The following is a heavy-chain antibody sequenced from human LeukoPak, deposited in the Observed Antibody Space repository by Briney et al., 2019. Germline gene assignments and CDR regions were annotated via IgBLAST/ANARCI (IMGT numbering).Heavy chain of an antibody. D-gene: IGHD6-13*01. J-gene: IGHJ4*02. Sequence: GGSLRLSCAASGFTFSSYEMKWVRQAPGEGLEWVSYISSSGSTIYYADSVKGGFTISRDNAKNSLYLQMNSLRAEDTAVYYCARYSLQQLPPSYFDYWGQGTLVTVSS. CDR3: ARYSLQQLPPSYFDY. CDR1: GFTFSSYE. V-gene: IGHV3-48*03. CDR2: ISSSGSTI.